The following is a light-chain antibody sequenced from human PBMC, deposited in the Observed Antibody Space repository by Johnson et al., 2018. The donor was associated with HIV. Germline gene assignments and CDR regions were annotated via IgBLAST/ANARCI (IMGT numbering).Light chain of an antibody. CDR3: GTSESSLSAGV. J-gene: IGLJ1*01. CDR1: SSNIGNNY. V-gene: IGLV1-51*01. CDR2: DNN. Sequence: QSVLTQPPSVSAAPGQKVTISCSGSSSNIGNNYVSWYQQVPGTAPKLLIYDNNKRPSGIPDRFSGSTSGTSATLGITGLQTGDEADYFCGTSESSLSAGVCGCGTKVTVL.